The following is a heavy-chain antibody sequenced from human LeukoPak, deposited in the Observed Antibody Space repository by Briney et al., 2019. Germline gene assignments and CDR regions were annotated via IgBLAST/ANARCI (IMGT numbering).Heavy chain of an antibody. V-gene: IGHV1-8*01. D-gene: IGHD3-22*01. CDR1: GYTFTSYD. CDR3: ARDLRYDSSGYPAYYFDY. J-gene: IGHJ4*02. Sequence: ASVKVSCKASGYTFTSYDINWVRQATGQGLEWMGWMNPNSGNTGYAQKFQGRVTMTRNTSISTAYMELSSLRSEDTAVYYCARDLRYDSSGYPAYYFDYWGQGTLVTVSS. CDR2: MNPNSGNT.